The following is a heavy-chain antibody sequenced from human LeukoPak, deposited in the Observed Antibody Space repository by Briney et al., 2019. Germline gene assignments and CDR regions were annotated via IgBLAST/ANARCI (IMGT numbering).Heavy chain of an antibody. J-gene: IGHJ4*02. CDR1: GFTFSNAW. V-gene: IGHV3-15*01. CDR3: TTVDYYDSSGYSDY. CDR2: IKSKTDGGAT. D-gene: IGHD3-22*01. Sequence: PGGSLRLSCAASGFTFSNAWMSWVRQAPGKGLEWVGRIKSKTDGGATDYAAPVKGRFTISRDDSKNTLYLQMNSLKTEDTAVYYCTTVDYYDSSGYSDYWGQGTLVTVSS.